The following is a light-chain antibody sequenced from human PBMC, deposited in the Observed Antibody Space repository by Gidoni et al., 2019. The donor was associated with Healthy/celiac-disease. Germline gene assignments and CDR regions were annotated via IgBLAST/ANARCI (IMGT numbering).Light chain of an antibody. CDR1: EMGDKY. CDR2: QAS. Sequence: SYELTQPPSVSVSPGQTASIACPGDEMGDKYACWYQQTPGQSPVLVIYQASKRPSGIPERFSGSNSGNTATLTISGTQAMDEADYYCQAWDSSVLVFGGGTKLTVL. V-gene: IGLV3-1*01. CDR3: QAWDSSVLV. J-gene: IGLJ2*01.